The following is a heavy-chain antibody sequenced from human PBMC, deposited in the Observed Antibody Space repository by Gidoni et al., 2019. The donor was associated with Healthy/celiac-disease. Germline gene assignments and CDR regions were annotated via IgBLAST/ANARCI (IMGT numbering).Heavy chain of an antibody. D-gene: IGHD4-17*01. CDR3: ARDAGDYSYYYYMDV. J-gene: IGHJ6*03. CDR2: IYYSGST. V-gene: IGHV4-59*01. CDR1: GGSISSYY. Sequence: QVQLQESGPGLVKPSETLSLTCTVSGGSISSYYWSWIRPPPGKGLEWIGYIYYSGSTNYNPSLKSRVTISVDTSKNQFSLKLSSVTAADTAVYYCARDAGDYSYYYYMDVWGKGTTVTVSS.